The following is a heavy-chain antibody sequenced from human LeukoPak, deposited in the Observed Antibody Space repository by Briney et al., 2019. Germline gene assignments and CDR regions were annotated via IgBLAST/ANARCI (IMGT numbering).Heavy chain of an antibody. CDR3: ATGFYDST. D-gene: IGHD3-22*01. J-gene: IGHJ5*02. V-gene: IGHV3-15*07. Sequence: GGSLRLSCATSGFTFSNAWMNWVRQAPGKGLEWVGRIRSNSDGGTIDYAAPVKGRFTLSRDDSKTTLYLQMNSLQTEDTAVYYCATGFYDSTWGQVTLVTVSS. CDR2: IRSNSDGGTI. CDR1: GFTFSNAW.